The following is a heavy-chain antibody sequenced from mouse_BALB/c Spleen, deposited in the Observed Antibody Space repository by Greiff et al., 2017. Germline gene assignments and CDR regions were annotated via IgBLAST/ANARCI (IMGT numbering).Heavy chain of an antibody. CDR1: GYSFTSYW. J-gene: IGHJ3*01. CDR3: ARSGNYGNWFAY. V-gene: IGHV1S127*01. CDR2: IDPSDSET. D-gene: IGHD2-1*01. Sequence: VQLQQSGPQLVRPGASVKISCKASGYSFTSYWMHWVKQRPGQGLEWIGMIDPSDSETRLNQKFKDKATLTVDKSSSTAYMQLSSPTSEDSAVYYCARSGNYGNWFAYWGQGTLVTVSA.